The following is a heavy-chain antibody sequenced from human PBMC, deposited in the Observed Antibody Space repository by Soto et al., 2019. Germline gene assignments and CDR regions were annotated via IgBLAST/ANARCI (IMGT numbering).Heavy chain of an antibody. CDR2: IGGGGDTT. D-gene: IGHD3-10*01. CDR3: AKGRGGSGSLTPRVDF. J-gene: IGHJ4*02. V-gene: IGHV3-23*01. CDR1: GFTFNNYA. Sequence: EVQLLESGGGLVQPGGSLGLSCAASGFTFNNYAMTWVRQAPGKGREWVSAIGGGGDTTSYADSVKGRLPVSRDGSTNTRYLQMSSLRAEDTALYYCAKGRGGSGSLTPRVDFWGQGTLVTVSS.